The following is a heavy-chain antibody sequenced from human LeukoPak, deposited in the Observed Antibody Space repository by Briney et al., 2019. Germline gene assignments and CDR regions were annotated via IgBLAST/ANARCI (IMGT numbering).Heavy chain of an antibody. CDR3: VREPPTVLIRFDY. D-gene: IGHD4-17*01. V-gene: IGHV3-30*04. CDR1: GLTFSSHA. CDR2: TSYDGRNK. J-gene: IGHJ4*02. Sequence: PGGSLRLSCVASGLTFSSHAMHWVRQTPGKGLEWVAVTSYDGRNKYYADSVEGRFTISRDNSKNTLYLQINSLRAEDTAVYYCVREPPTVLIRFDYWGQGTLVTVSS.